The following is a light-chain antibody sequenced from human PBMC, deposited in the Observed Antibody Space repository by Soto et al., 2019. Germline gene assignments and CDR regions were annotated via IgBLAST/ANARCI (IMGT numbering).Light chain of an antibody. Sequence: EIVLTQSPGTLSLSPGERATLSCRASQTVSSYLLWYQQKPGQAPRLLIYDASNRATGIPARFSGSGSGTDFTLTISSLEPEDFAVYYCQQYNNWPPEFTFGGGTKVDIK. J-gene: IGKJ4*01. CDR1: QTVSSY. V-gene: IGKV3-11*01. CDR2: DAS. CDR3: QQYNNWPPEFT.